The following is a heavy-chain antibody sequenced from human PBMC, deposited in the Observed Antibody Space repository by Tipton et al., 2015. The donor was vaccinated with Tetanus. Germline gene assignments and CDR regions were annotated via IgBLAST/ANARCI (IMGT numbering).Heavy chain of an antibody. D-gene: IGHD6-19*01. CDR1: GGSISSSSYY. J-gene: IGHJ4*02. CDR2: IYYSGST. CDR3: AKGTYSSGWYWGPTIDY. Sequence: TLSLTCTVSGGSISSSSYYWGWIRQPPGKGLEWIGSIYYSGSTYYNPSLKSRVTISVDTSKNQFSLKPSSVTAADTAVYYCAKGTYSSGWYWGPTIDYWGQGTLVTVSS. V-gene: IGHV4-39*01.